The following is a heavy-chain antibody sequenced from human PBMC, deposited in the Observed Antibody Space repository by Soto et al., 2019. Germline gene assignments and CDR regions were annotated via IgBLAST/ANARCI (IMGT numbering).Heavy chain of an antibody. CDR1: GYTFTSYD. J-gene: IGHJ3*02. V-gene: IGHV1-8*01. CDR2: MNPNSGNT. CDR3: ARGTTGWSLRYFDWLFDAFDI. Sequence: ASVKVSCKASGYTFTSYDINWVRQATGQGLEWMGWMNPNSGNTGYAQKFQGRVTMTRNTSISTAYMELSSLRSEDTAVYYCARGTTGWSLRYFDWLFDAFDIWGQGTMVTVSS. D-gene: IGHD3-9*01.